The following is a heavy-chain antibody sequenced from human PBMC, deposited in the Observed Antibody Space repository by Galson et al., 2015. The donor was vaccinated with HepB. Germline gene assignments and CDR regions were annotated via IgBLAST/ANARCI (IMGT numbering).Heavy chain of an antibody. CDR2: ISGSGIYT. CDR3: ARAHYFPFDADGNDAFDI. CDR1: GFTFSDYY. D-gene: IGHD1-14*01. Sequence: SLRLSCAASGFTFSDYYMSWIRQAPGKGLEWVSYISGSGIYTNYADSVKGRFTISRDNARNSLYLQMNSLRAEDTAVYYCARAHYFPFDADGNDAFDIWGQGTMVTVSS. J-gene: IGHJ3*02. V-gene: IGHV3-11*05.